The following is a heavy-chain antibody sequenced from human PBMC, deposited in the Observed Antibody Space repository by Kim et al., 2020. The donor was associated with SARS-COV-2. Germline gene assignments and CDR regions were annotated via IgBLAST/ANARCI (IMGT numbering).Heavy chain of an antibody. V-gene: IGHV3-48*03. J-gene: IGHJ5*02. D-gene: IGHD3-9*01. Sequence: GGSLRLSCAASGFTFSSYEMNWVRLAPGKGLEWISYVNRRGTITHYADSVEGRFTISRDNAKNSLHLQMNSLRVEDTAIYYCARDRSAGYPGTLDSWGQG. CDR2: VNRRGTIT. CDR3: ARDRSAGYPGTLDS. CDR1: GFTFSSYE.